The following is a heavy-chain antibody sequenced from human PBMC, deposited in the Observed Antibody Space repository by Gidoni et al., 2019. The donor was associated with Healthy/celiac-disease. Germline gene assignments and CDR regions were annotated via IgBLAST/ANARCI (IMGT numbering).Heavy chain of an antibody. V-gene: IGHV1-46*03. CDR1: GYTFTRSY. D-gene: IGHD3-22*01. CDR2: INPSGGST. CDR3: ARDGGVDYYDSSGYPDAFDI. J-gene: IGHJ3*02. Sequence: QVQLVQSGAEVKKPGASVKVSCKASGYTFTRSYMHWVRQAPGQGLEWMGIINPSGGSTSYAQKFQGRVTMTRDTSTSTVYMELSSLRSEDTAVYYCARDGGVDYYDSSGYPDAFDIWGQGTMVTVSS.